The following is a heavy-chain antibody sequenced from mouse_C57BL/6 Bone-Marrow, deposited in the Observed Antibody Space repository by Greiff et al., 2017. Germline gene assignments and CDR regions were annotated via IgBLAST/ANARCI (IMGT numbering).Heavy chain of an antibody. V-gene: IGHV1-64*01. Sequence: QVQLQQSGAELAKPGASVKLSCKASGYTFTSYWMHWVKQRPGQGLEWIGMIHPNSGSTNYNEKLKSKATLTVDKSSSTAYMQLSSLTSEDSAVYYCASGPMDYWGQGTSVTVSS. CDR2: IHPNSGST. J-gene: IGHJ4*01. CDR1: GYTFTSYW. CDR3: ASGPMDY.